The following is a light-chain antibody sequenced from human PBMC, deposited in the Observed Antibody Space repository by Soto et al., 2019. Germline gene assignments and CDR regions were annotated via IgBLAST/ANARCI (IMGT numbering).Light chain of an antibody. CDR1: SSDVGGYNY. CDR2: DVS. V-gene: IGLV2-11*01. J-gene: IGLJ1*01. CDR3: CSYAGSYTFV. Sequence: QSALTQPRPVSGSPGQSVTISRTGTSSDVGGYNYVSWYQQHPGKAPKLMIYDVSKRPSRVPDRFSGAKSGNTASLTISGLQAEDEADYFCCSYAGSYTFVFGTGTKGTVL.